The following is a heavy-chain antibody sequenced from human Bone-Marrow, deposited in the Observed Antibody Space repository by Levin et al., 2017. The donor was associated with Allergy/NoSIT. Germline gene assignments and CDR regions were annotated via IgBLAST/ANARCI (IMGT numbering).Heavy chain of an antibody. J-gene: IGHJ6*02. CDR3: VKDVSGTHSGMDV. CDR1: GFNFGRYG. CDR2: IWFDGSDK. Sequence: GESLKISCVGSGFNFGRYGMHWVRQRAGKGLEWIAVIWFDGSDKFYADSVRGRFTISRDNSKNMVYLQMNSLRPDDTAVYKCVKDVSGTHSGMDVWGQGTTVIVSS. D-gene: IGHD1-26*01. V-gene: IGHV3-33*06.